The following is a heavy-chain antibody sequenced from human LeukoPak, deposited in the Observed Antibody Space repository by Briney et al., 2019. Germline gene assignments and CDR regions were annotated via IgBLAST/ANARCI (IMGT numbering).Heavy chain of an antibody. V-gene: IGHV4-39*07. CDR1: GGSISSSSYY. Sequence: PSETLSLTCTVSGGSISSSSYYWGWIRQPPGKGLEWIGSIYYSGSTNYNPSLKSRVTISVDTPKNQFSLKLSSVTAADTAVYYCARGIAAADMFGNDYWGQGTLVTVSS. D-gene: IGHD6-13*01. J-gene: IGHJ4*02. CDR2: IYYSGST. CDR3: ARGIAAADMFGNDY.